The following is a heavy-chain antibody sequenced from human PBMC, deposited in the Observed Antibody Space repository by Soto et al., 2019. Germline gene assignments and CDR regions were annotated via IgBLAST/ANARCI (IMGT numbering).Heavy chain of an antibody. Sequence: SVKVSCKASGYTFTTYAMHWVRQAPGQRLEWMGWINSGNGNAKYSQKFRGRVTITRDTSATTAYMELSSLRSEDTAVYFCARFYYFYYAMDVWGQGTTVTVSS. V-gene: IGHV1-3*01. CDR2: INSGNGNA. CDR3: ARFYYFYYAMDV. J-gene: IGHJ6*02. CDR1: GYTFTTYA.